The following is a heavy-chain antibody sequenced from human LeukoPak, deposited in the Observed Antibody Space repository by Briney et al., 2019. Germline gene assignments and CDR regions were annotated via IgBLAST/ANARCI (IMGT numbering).Heavy chain of an antibody. CDR2: VTSDGSNS. V-gene: IGHV3-74*01. D-gene: IGHD4-17*01. CDR3: ARGGDYHGFDI. Sequence: PGGSLRLSCGASGFISSNYWMHWVRQAPGKGLVWVSRVTSDGSNSIYADSVKGRFTVSRDNAKNTLYLHINSLRAEDTALYYCARGGDYHGFDIWGQGTMVTVSS. CDR1: GFISSNYW. J-gene: IGHJ3*02.